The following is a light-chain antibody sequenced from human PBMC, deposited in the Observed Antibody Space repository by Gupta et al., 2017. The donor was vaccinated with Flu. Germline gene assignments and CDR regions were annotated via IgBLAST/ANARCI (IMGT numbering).Light chain of an antibody. CDR2: SNN. CDR1: SSNIGSNT. J-gene: IGLJ3*02. Sequence: QSVLTQPPSASGTPGQRVTISCSGSSSNIGSNTVTWYQQLPGTAPKLLIYSNNQRPSGVPDRFSGSKSGTSASLAISGLQSEDEADYYCAAWDDSLNGQRVFGGGTKLTVL. CDR3: AAWDDSLNGQRV. V-gene: IGLV1-44*01.